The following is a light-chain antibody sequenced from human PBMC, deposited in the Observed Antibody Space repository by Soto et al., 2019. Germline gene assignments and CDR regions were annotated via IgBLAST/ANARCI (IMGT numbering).Light chain of an antibody. J-gene: IGKJ5*01. CDR1: QSVSSY. CDR3: QQRSNWPPRIT. CDR2: DAS. V-gene: IGKV3-11*01. Sequence: EIVLTQSPATLSLSPGERATLSCRASQSVSSYLAWYQQKPGQAPRLLIYDASNRATGIPARFSGSGSGTDFTLTISSLAPEDFAVYYGQQRSNWPPRITFGQGTRLEIK.